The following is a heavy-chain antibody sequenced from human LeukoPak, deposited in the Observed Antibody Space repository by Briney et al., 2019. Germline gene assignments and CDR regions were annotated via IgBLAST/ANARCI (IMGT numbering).Heavy chain of an antibody. J-gene: IGHJ3*02. CDR1: GYTFTDYF. D-gene: IGHD3-3*01. Sequence: ASVKISCKASGYTFTDYFMNWVRQAPGQGLEWMGWINPKSCGTVYAQKFQGRVTMTRDTSSSTAYMELSRLRFDDTVVYYCARGPRITIFGVVMANDAFDIWGQGTMVTVSS. CDR3: ARGPRITIFGVVMANDAFDI. CDR2: INPKSCGT. V-gene: IGHV1-2*02.